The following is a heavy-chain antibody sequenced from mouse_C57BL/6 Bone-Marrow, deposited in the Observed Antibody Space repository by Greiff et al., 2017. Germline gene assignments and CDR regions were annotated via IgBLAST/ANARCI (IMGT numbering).Heavy chain of an antibody. Sequence: EVKVVESGGGLVQPGGSLKLSCAASGFTFSDYGMAWVRQAPRKGPEWVAFISNLAYSIYYADTVTGRFTISRENAKNTLYLEMSSLRSEDTAMYYCARHNYYGSSWYFDVWGTGTTVTVSS. CDR2: ISNLAYSI. D-gene: IGHD1-1*01. CDR1: GFTFSDYG. V-gene: IGHV5-15*01. CDR3: ARHNYYGSSWYFDV. J-gene: IGHJ1*03.